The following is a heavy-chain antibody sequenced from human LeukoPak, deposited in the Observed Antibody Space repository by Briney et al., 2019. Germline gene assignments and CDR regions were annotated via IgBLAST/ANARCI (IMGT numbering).Heavy chain of an antibody. CDR1: GFISSNYW. D-gene: IGHD3-10*01. CDR3: AIRVGGPFT. Sequence: SGGSLRLSYAASGFISSNYWMSWVRQAPGKGLEWVANIKQDGSEKYYVDSVKGRFTISRDNAKNSLYMQMNSLRAEDTAVYYCAIRVGGPFTWGQGTMVTVSS. CDR2: IKQDGSEK. J-gene: IGHJ3*01. V-gene: IGHV3-7*01.